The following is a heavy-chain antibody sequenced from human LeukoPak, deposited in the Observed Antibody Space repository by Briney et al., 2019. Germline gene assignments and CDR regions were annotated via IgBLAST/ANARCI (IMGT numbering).Heavy chain of an antibody. Sequence: SETLSLTCTVSGGSISSSSYYWSWIRQPPGKGLEWIGYIYYSGSTNYNPSLKSRVTISVDTSKNQFSLKLSSVTAADTAVYYCARKGVVLHWFDPWGQGTLVTVSS. CDR3: ARKGVVLHWFDP. CDR1: GGSISSSSYY. J-gene: IGHJ5*02. V-gene: IGHV4-61*01. CDR2: IYYSGST. D-gene: IGHD2/OR15-2a*01.